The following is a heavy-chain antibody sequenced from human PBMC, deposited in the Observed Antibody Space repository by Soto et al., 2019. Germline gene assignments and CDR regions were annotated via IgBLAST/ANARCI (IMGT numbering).Heavy chain of an antibody. Sequence: SETLSLTCTVSGDSVSTFYWGWMRQSPGKELERIGYVYYTGSTNYNPSLKSRVTISVDRSKNQFSLKLTSANAADTAVYYCARGRTVRNYADDSSDYFYFFDYWGQGTQVTVSS. D-gene: IGHD3-22*01. CDR1: GDSVSTFY. J-gene: IGHJ4*02. CDR3: ARGRTVRNYADDSSDYFYFFDY. CDR2: VYYTGST. V-gene: IGHV4-59*02.